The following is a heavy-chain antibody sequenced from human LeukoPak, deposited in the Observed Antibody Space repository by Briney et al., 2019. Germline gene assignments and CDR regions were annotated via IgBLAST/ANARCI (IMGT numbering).Heavy chain of an antibody. J-gene: IGHJ6*02. CDR2: IYHSGTT. V-gene: IGHV4-30-2*01. CDR3: AREGWFSSSPYYYYGLDV. Sequence: PSQTLSLTCTVSGVSISSGGYYWSWIRQPPGEGLEWIGYIYHSGTTYYNPSLKSRVTISVDTSNNQFSLKLSSVTAADTAVYYCAREGWFSSSPYYYYGLDVWGQGTTVTVSS. D-gene: IGHD6-13*01. CDR1: GVSISSGGYY.